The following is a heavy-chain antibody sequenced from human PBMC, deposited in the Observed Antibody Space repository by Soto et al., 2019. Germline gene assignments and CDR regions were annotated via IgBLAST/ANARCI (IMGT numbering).Heavy chain of an antibody. Sequence: PGGSLRLSCAASGFTFSSYAMSWVRQAPGKGLEWVSAISGRGGSTYYADSVKGRFTISRDNSKNTLYLQMNSLRAEDTAVYYCAKGSMIVVAYYFDYWGQGTLVTVSS. D-gene: IGHD3-22*01. J-gene: IGHJ4*02. V-gene: IGHV3-23*01. CDR3: AKGSMIVVAYYFDY. CDR1: GFTFSSYA. CDR2: ISGRGGST.